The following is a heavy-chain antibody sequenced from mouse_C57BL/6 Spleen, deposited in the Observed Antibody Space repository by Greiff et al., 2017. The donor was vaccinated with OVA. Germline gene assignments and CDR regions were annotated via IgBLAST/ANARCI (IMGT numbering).Heavy chain of an antibody. V-gene: IGHV1-52*01. J-gene: IGHJ3*01. CDR2: IDPSDSET. D-gene: IGHD2-4*01. CDR3: ARGRLRRELSY. Sequence: QVQLKHPGAELVRPGSSVKLSCKASGYTFTSYWMHWVKQRPIQGLEWIGNIDPSDSETHYNQKFKDKATLTVDKSSSTAYMQLSSLTSEDSAVYYCARGRLRRELSYWGQGTLVTVSA. CDR1: GYTFTSYW.